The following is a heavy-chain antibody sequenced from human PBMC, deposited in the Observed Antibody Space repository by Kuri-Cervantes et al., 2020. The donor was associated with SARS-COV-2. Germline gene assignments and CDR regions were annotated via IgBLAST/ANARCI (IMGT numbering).Heavy chain of an antibody. CDR2: INHSGST. D-gene: IGHD2-2*01. Sequence: SETLSLTCAVYGGSFNSYYWSWIRQPPGKGLEWIGGINHSGSTNYNPSLKSRVTISVDTSKNQFSLKLSSVTAADTAVYYCARGEVIVVPAAVAYYCYMDVWGKGTTVTVSS. J-gene: IGHJ6*03. CDR3: ARGEVIVVPAAVAYYCYMDV. V-gene: IGHV4-34*01. CDR1: GGSFNSYY.